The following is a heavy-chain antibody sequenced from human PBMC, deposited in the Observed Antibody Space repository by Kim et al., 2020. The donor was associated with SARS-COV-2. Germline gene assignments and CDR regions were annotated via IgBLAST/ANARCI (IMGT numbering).Heavy chain of an antibody. D-gene: IGHD6-19*01. CDR3: AKGVAVAGAAWYFDL. Sequence: ESVKGRFTNSRDNSKNTLYLQMNSLRAEDTAVYYCAKGVAVAGAAWYFDLWGRGTLVTVSS. V-gene: IGHV3-30*02. J-gene: IGHJ2*01.